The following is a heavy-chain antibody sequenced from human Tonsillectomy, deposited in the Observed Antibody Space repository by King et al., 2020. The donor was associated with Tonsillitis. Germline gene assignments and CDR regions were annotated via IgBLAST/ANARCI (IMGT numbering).Heavy chain of an antibody. D-gene: IGHD6-6*01. CDR3: AVYSTSSGWLDP. V-gene: IGHV4-39*02. Sequence: QLQESGPGLVKPSETLSLTCTVAGCSISISGDHWGWIRQPPGKGREWIGNIYYSGTTYYNPSLKSRVTISVDTSNNHFSLKLNSVTAADTAVYYCAVYSTSSGWLDPWGQGTPVTVSS. J-gene: IGHJ5*02. CDR2: IYYSGTT. CDR1: GCSISISGDH.